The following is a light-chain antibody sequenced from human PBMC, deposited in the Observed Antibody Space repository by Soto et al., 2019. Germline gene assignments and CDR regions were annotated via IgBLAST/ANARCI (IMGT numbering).Light chain of an antibody. J-gene: IGKJ1*01. CDR1: QSIGGY. V-gene: IGKV1-39*01. CDR2: AAS. CDR3: QQSFNTPWT. Sequence: DIQMTQSPSSLSASVGDRVTITCRASQSIGGYLNWYQQKPGKAPHLLIYAASNLHSGAPSRFSGSGTGTHFTLTINSLQPEDCATYYCQQSFNTPWTFGQGTKVEIK.